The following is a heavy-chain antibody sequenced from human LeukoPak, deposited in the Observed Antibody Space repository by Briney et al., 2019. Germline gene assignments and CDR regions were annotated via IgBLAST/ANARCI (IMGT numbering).Heavy chain of an antibody. V-gene: IGHV4-39*01. J-gene: IGHJ6*03. CDR3: ARHTCSSTSCYDWTYYYYYMDV. Sequence: SETVSLTCTVSGGSISSGSFYWGWIRQPPGKGLEWIGSISYSGSAYYNPSLKSRVTIFVDTSKSQFSLKLTSVTAADTAVYYCARHTCSSTSCYDWTYYYYYMDVWGNGTTVTVSS. CDR2: ISYSGSA. CDR1: GGSISSGSFY. D-gene: IGHD2-2*01.